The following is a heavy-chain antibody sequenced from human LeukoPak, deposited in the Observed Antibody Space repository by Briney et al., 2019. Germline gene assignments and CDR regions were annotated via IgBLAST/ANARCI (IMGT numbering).Heavy chain of an antibody. Sequence: PGGSLRLSCAASGFTFSDYYMSWIRQAPGKGLEWVSYISSSGSTIYCADSVKGRFTISRDNAKNSLYLQMNSLRAEDTAVYYCARDGEYCGGDCYSSAYFDHWGQGTLVTVSS. CDR1: GFTFSDYY. V-gene: IGHV3-11*01. J-gene: IGHJ4*02. CDR2: ISSSGSTI. CDR3: ARDGEYCGGDCYSSAYFDH. D-gene: IGHD2-21*02.